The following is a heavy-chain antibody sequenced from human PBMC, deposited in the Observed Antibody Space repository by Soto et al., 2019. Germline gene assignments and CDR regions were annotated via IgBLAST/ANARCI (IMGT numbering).Heavy chain of an antibody. CDR2: IYYSGTT. D-gene: IGHD3-16*02. CDR1: GGSIASGGYY. Sequence: QVQLQESGPGLVRPSQTLSLTCTVTGGSIASGGYYWSWIRQHPGKGLEWIGHIYYSGTTYYNPCLTSRLTISVDLSKNQFSLTMNSLTAADAAVYFCAREGGAYFDYAWQSYRPPACLDYWGQGTLVTVSS. V-gene: IGHV4-31*03. J-gene: IGHJ4*02. CDR3: AREGGAYFDYAWQSYRPPACLDY.